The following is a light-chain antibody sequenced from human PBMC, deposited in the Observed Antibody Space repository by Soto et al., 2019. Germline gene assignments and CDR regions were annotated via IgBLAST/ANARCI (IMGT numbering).Light chain of an antibody. CDR2: GAS. J-gene: IGKJ5*01. V-gene: IGKV3-20*01. CDR3: QQYGSSR. Sequence: EIVLTQSPGTLSLSPGERATLSCRASQSVSSSYLAWYQQKPGQAPRLLIYGASSRATGIPDRFSGSGSGTDFTLTISRLEPEDFAVYYCQQYGSSRFRQGTRLEIK. CDR1: QSVSSSY.